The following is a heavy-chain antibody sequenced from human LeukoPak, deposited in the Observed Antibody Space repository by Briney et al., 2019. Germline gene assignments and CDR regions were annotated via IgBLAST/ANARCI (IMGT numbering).Heavy chain of an antibody. D-gene: IGHD3-9*01. Sequence: PSETLSLTCAVSGYSISSSYYWGWIRQPPGKGLEWIGSIYYSGSTYYNPSLKSRVTISVDTSKNQFSLKLSSVTAADTAVYYCARHDSYYDILTGYYIPLIYYFDYWGQGTLVTVSS. J-gene: IGHJ4*02. CDR3: ARHDSYYDILTGYYIPLIYYFDY. CDR2: IYYSGST. V-gene: IGHV4-38-2*01. CDR1: GYSISSSYY.